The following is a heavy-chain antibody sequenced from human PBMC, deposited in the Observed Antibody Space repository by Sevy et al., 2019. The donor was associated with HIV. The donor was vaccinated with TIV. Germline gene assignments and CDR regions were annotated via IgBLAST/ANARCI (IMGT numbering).Heavy chain of an antibody. V-gene: IGHV3-21*01. CDR1: GFTFSSYS. CDR3: AREGYYYDSSGYYYGGYFDY. Sequence: GGSLRLSCAASGFTFSSYSMNWVRQAPGKGLEWVSSISSSSSYIYYAYSVKGRFTISRDNAKNSLYLQMNSLRAEDTAVYYCAREGYYYDSSGYYYGGYFDYWGQGTLVTVSS. J-gene: IGHJ4*02. CDR2: ISSSSSYI. D-gene: IGHD3-22*01.